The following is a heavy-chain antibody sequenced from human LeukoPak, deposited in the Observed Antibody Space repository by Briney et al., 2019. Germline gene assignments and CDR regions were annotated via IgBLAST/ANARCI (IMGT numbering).Heavy chain of an antibody. CDR3: ARDRDSSSTPYYMDV. V-gene: IGHV4-59*12. J-gene: IGHJ6*03. Sequence: KTSETLSLTCTVSGGSISNYYWSWIRQPPGKGLEWIGYIYYNRSTNYNPSLKSRVTISVDTSKNQFSLKLSSVTAADTAVYYCARDRDSSSTPYYMDVWGKGTTVTISS. CDR1: GGSISNYY. D-gene: IGHD6-13*01. CDR2: IYYNRST.